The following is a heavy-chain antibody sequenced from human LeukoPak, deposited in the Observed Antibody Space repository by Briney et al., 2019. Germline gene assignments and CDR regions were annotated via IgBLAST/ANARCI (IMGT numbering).Heavy chain of an antibody. J-gene: IGHJ3*02. Sequence: ASVKVSCKASGYTFTSYAMHWVRQAPGQRLEWMGWINAGNGNTKYSQKFQGRVTITRDTSASTAYMELSSLRSEDTAVYYCARVDEGRDGWGAFDIWGQGTMVTVSS. D-gene: IGHD3-16*01. CDR2: INAGNGNT. V-gene: IGHV1-3*01. CDR1: GYTFTSYA. CDR3: ARVDEGRDGWGAFDI.